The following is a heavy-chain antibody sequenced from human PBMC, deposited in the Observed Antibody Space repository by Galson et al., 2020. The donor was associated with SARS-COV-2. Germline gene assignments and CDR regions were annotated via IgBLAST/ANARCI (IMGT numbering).Heavy chain of an antibody. V-gene: IGHV3-23*01. CDR1: GFTFSSYA. J-gene: IGHJ5*02. Sequence: TGGSLRLSCAVSGFTFSSYAMSWVRQAPGRGLEWVSTITTSGTRTYYADSVTGRFTISRDNSKNTQYLQMNSLIAEDTAVYYCAKARVPAADKWFDPLGQGTLVTVSS. CDR2: ITTSGTRT. D-gene: IGHD2-2*01. CDR3: AKARVPAADKWFDP.